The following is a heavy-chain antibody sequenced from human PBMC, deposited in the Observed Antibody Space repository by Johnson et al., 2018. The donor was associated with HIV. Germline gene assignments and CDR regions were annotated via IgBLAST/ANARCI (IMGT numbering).Heavy chain of an antibody. Sequence: QVQLVESGGGVVQPGGSLRLSCAASGFTFSSYAFHWVRQAPGKGLEWVSVIYSGGSTYYADSVKGRLTISRDNSKNTLYLQMNSLRAEDTAVYYCARVIQAAGTVDDAFDIWGQGTMVTVSS. D-gene: IGHD6-13*01. CDR1: GFTFSSYA. CDR2: IYSGGST. CDR3: ARVIQAAGTVDDAFDI. J-gene: IGHJ3*02. V-gene: IGHV3-NL1*01.